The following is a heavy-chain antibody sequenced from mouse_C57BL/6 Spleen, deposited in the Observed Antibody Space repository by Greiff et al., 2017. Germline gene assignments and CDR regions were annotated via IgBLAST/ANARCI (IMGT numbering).Heavy chain of an antibody. CDR1: GFTFSNYW. V-gene: IGHV6-3*01. CDR3: TEYYYGSSYVAFDY. CDR2: IRLKSDNYAT. J-gene: IGHJ2*01. D-gene: IGHD1-1*01. Sequence: EVKVEESGGGLVQPGGSMKLSCVASGFTFSNYWMNWVRQSPEKGLEWVAQIRLKSDNYATHYAESVKGRFTISRDDSKSSVYLQMNNLRAEDTGIYYCTEYYYGSSYVAFDYWGQGTTLTVSS.